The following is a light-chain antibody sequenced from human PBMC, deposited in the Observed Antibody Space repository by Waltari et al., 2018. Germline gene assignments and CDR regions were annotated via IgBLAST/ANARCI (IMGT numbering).Light chain of an antibody. CDR1: LSLLHSNKFNY. CDR3: MQALQTPRT. J-gene: IGKJ2*01. CDR2: LGS. V-gene: IGKV2-28*01. Sequence: DIALTPSPLSLSVTPGEPASISCRASLSLLHSNKFNYLDWYLQKPGQSPQLLIYLGSNRAFGGPDRFSGSGSGTDFTLNISRVEAEDVGVYYCMQALQTPRTFGQGTRLEIK.